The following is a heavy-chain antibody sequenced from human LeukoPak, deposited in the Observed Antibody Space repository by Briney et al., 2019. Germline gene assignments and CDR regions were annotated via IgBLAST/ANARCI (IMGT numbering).Heavy chain of an antibody. Sequence: GESLKISCKGSGYSFTNYWIGWVRQMPGKGLEWIGIIHPGDSDTRYSPSFQGQVTISADKSISTAYLQWSSLKASDTAMYYCARQNGHSSSWPFDPWGQGTLVTVSS. CDR3: ARQNGHSSSWPFDP. V-gene: IGHV5-51*01. J-gene: IGHJ5*02. CDR1: GYSFTNYW. CDR2: IHPGDSDT. D-gene: IGHD6-13*01.